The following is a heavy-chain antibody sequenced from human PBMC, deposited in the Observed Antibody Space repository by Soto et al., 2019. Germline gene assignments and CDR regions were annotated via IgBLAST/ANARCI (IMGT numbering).Heavy chain of an antibody. D-gene: IGHD2-15*01. V-gene: IGHV1-2*02. J-gene: IGHJ4*02. CDR3: ARVNVVVVAATREYYFDY. CDR1: GYTFTGYY. CDR2: INPNTGGT. Sequence: QVQLVQSGAEVKKPGASVKVSCKASGYTFTGYYMHWVRQAPGQGLESMGWINPNTGGTNYAQKFQGRVTMTRDTSISTAYMELSRLRSDDTAVYYCARVNVVVVAATREYYFDYWGQGTLVTVSS.